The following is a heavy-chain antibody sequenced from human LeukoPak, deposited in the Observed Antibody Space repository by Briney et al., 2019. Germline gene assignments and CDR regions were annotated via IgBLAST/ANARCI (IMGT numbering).Heavy chain of an antibody. J-gene: IGHJ3*02. CDR2: IYYSGST. D-gene: IGHD6-19*01. CDR3: ARPYSSGATDAFDT. CDR1: GGSISSGGYY. V-gene: IGHV4-31*03. Sequence: SETLSLTCTVSGGSISSGGYYWSWIRQHPGKGLEWIGYIYYSGSTYYNPSLKSRVTISVDTSKNQFSLKLSSVTAADTAVYYCARPYSSGATDAFDTWGQGTKVTVSS.